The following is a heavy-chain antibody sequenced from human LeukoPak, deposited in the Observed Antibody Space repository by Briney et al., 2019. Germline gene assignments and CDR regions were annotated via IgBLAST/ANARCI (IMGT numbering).Heavy chain of an antibody. D-gene: IGHD2-21*01. CDR1: GFTFSSYD. J-gene: IGHJ4*02. CDR2: IGTAGDT. V-gene: IGHV3-13*01. CDR3: ARGYRGGSLYYFDY. Sequence: GGSLRLSCAASGFTFSSYDMHWVRQATGKGLEWVSAIGTAGDTYYPGSVKGRFTISRENAKNSLYLQMNSLRAGDTAVYYCARGYRGGSLYYFDYWGQGTLVTASS.